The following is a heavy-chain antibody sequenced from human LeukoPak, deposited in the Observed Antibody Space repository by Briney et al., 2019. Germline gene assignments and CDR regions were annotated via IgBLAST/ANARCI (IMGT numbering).Heavy chain of an antibody. CDR1: GGSISSYY. V-gene: IGHV4-59*01. CDR3: ARHYSSGWYANWYFDL. D-gene: IGHD6-19*01. Sequence: SETLSLTCTVSGGSISSYYWSWIRQPPGKGLEWIGYIYYSGSTNYNPSLKSRVTISVDTSKNQFSLKLSSVTAADTVVYYCARHYSSGWYANWYFDLWGRGTLVTVSS. J-gene: IGHJ2*01. CDR2: IYYSGST.